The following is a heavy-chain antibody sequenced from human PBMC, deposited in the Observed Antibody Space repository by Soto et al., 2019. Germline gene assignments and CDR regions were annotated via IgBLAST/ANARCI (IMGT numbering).Heavy chain of an antibody. CDR1: GFTFSSYW. V-gene: IGHV3-7*01. CDR2: IKQDGSEK. J-gene: IGHJ4*02. Sequence: EVQLVESGGGLVQPGGSLRLSCAASGFTFSSYWMSWVRQAPGKGLEWVANIKQDGSEKYYVDSVKGRFTISRDNAKNSLYLQMNSLRAEDTAVYYCVRPRRYGSGSWGYWGQGTLVTVSS. CDR3: VRPRRYGSGSWGY. D-gene: IGHD3-10*01.